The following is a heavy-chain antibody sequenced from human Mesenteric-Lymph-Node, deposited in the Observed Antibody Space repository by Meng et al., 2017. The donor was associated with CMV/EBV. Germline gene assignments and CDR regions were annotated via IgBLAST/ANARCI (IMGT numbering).Heavy chain of an antibody. CDR2: IKSDGRTT. D-gene: IGHD2-2*01. CDR1: GFTFDDYA. CDR3: AREGYCSSTSCYYNDF. Sequence: GGSLRLSCAASGFTFDDYAMHWVRQAPGKGLVWVSRIKSDGRTTNYEDSVKGRFTISRDDAKNTLYLQMDRLRAEDTAVYYCAREGYCSSTSCYYNDFWGQGTLVTVSS. J-gene: IGHJ4*02. V-gene: IGHV3-74*01.